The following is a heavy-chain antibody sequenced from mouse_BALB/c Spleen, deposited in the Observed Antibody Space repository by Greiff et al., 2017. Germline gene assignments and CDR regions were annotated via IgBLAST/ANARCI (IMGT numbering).Heavy chain of an antibody. Sequence: QVQLQQSGPELVRPGVSVKISCKGSGYTFTDYAMHWVKQSHAKSLEWIGVISTYYGNTNYNQKFKGKATMTVDKSSSTAYMQLSSLTSEDSAVYYCARLLRGAYWGQGTLVTVSA. D-gene: IGHD2-3*01. CDR3: ARLLRGAY. CDR1: GYTFTDYA. J-gene: IGHJ3*01. V-gene: IGHV1-67*01. CDR2: ISTYYGNT.